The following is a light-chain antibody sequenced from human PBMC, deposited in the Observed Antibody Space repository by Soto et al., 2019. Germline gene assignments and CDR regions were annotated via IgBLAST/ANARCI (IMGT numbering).Light chain of an antibody. Sequence: QSALTQPPSAAGSPGQSVTLSCTGTSSDVGGYKYVSWYQQHPGKAPKLMIYEVNKRPSGVPDRFSGSNSGNTASLTVSGLQAEDEADYYCSSYAGGNNWVFGGGTKLTVL. J-gene: IGLJ3*02. CDR2: EVN. V-gene: IGLV2-8*01. CDR3: SSYAGGNNWV. CDR1: SSDVGGYKY.